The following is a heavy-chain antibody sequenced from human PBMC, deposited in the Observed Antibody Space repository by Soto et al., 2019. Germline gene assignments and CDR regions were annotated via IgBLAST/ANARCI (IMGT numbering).Heavy chain of an antibody. CDR1: GGSISSGDYY. D-gene: IGHD3-3*01. CDR2: IYYSGST. CDR3: ARGAFSFDSPFDY. J-gene: IGHJ4*02. Sequence: QVHLQESGPGLVNPSQTLSLTCTVSGGSISSGDYYWSWIRQPPGKGLEWIGYIYYSGSTYYNPSLKSRVTISVDTSKNQFSLKLSSVTAADTAVYYCARGAFSFDSPFDYWGQGTLVTVSS. V-gene: IGHV4-30-4*01.